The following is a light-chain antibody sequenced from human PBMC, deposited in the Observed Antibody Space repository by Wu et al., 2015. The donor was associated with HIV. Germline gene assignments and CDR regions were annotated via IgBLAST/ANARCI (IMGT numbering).Light chain of an antibody. CDR1: EFISSSM. CDR3: QQYNNWPPYT. CDR2: RVS. V-gene: IGKV3-20*01. Sequence: EIVLTQSPGSLSLSPGESATLSCRTSEFISSSMLAWYQQKPGQAPRLLIYRVSSRATGIPDRFSGSGSGTDFTLTISSMQSEDFAVYYCQQYNNWPPYTFGQGTKLEIK. J-gene: IGKJ2*01.